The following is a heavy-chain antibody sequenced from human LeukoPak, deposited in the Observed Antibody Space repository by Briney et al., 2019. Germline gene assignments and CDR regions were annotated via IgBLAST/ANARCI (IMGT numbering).Heavy chain of an antibody. D-gene: IGHD3-3*01. Sequence: SETLSLTCAVSGGSISSSNWWSWVRQPPGQGLEWIGEVYHSGSTNYNPSLKSRVTISVDKSKNQFSLKLSSVTAADTAVYYCARGLLEWLFSFDYWGQGTLVTVSS. CDR3: ARGLLEWLFSFDY. V-gene: IGHV4-4*02. J-gene: IGHJ4*02. CDR1: GGSISSSNW. CDR2: VYHSGST.